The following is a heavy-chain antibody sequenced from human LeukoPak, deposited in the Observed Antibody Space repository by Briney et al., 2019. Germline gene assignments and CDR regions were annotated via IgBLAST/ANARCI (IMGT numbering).Heavy chain of an antibody. D-gene: IGHD4-17*01. V-gene: IGHV3-7*01. J-gene: IGHJ4*02. CDR1: GFIFSSCW. CDR2: INQDRSDK. Sequence: VGSVRLSCAAPGFIFSSCWMSWVRQAPGKGLEWVASINQDRSDKRHADSVKGRFTVSRDNAKNSLSLQVNSPRAEDTAVYYCATLKDAVTTFDNWGQGTLVTVSS. CDR3: ATLKDAVTTFDN.